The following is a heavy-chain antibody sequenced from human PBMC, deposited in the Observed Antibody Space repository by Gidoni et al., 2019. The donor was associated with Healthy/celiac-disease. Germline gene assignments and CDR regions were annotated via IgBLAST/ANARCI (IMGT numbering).Heavy chain of an antibody. CDR1: GGSFSGYY. CDR3: ARGRVGATVDY. CDR2: INHSGST. V-gene: IGHV4-34*01. J-gene: IGHJ4*02. D-gene: IGHD1-26*01. Sequence: QVQLQQWGAGLLKPSETLSLTCAVYGGSFSGYYWSWIRQPPGKGLEWIGEINHSGSTNYNPSLKSRVTISVDPSKNQFSLKLNSVTAADTAVYYCARGRVGATVDYWGQGTLVTVSS.